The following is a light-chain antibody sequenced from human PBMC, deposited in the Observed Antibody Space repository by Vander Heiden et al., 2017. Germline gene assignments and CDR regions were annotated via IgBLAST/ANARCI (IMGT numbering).Light chain of an antibody. CDR2: GAS. CDR1: QSVSSSY. CDR3: QQYGSSPPVT. J-gene: IGKJ4*01. V-gene: IGKV3-20*01. Sequence: ELVSTQSPGTLSLSPGERATLSCRASQSVSSSYLAWYQQKPGQAPRLLIYGASSRATGIPDRFSGSGSGTDFTLTISRLEPEDFAVYYCQQYGSSPPVTFGGGTKVEIK.